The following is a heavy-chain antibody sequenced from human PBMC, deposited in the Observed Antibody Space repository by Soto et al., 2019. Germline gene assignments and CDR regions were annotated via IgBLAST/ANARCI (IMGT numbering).Heavy chain of an antibody. V-gene: IGHV1-45*02. J-gene: IGHJ3*02. Sequence: SVKVSCPGSGNTFTYVYLHWVPPAPGQALEWMGWITPFNGNTKYAQKFQDRVTFTGDTSLNTAYMELSSLRSEDTAVYYCARTRNYDFWKPETFDIWGQGTMVTVSS. CDR2: ITPFNGNT. CDR3: ARTRNYDFWKPETFDI. D-gene: IGHD3-3*01. CDR1: GNTFTYVY.